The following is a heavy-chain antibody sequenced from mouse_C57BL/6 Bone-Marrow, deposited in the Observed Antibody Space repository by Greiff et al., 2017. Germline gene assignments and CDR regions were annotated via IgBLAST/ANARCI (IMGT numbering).Heavy chain of an antibody. J-gene: IGHJ1*03. CDR3: ARSFYYDYDWYFDV. CDR1: GYAFTNYL. V-gene: IGHV1-54*01. D-gene: IGHD2-4*01. Sequence: QVQLQQSGAELVRPGTSVKVSCKASGYAFTNYLIEWVKQRPGQGLEWIGVINPGSGGTNYNEKFKGKATLTADKPSSTAYMQLSSLTSEDSAVYFCARSFYYDYDWYFDVWGTGTTVTVSS. CDR2: INPGSGGT.